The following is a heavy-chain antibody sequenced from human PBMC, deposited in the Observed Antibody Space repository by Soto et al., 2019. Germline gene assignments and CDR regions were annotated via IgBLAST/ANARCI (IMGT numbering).Heavy chain of an antibody. CDR2: IYWNADK. Sequence: QITLRDSGPTLVRPTQPLTLTCTFSGFSLTTRGVGVGWIRQPPGKALEWLAFIYWNADKRYTSSLNNRLTITEESSENQVVLELTDMDPVDTATYYCVHRMLAGRQIAFWGRGTLVTVSS. CDR3: VHRMLAGRQIAF. V-gene: IGHV2-5*01. D-gene: IGHD3-10*02. CDR1: GFSLTTRGVG. J-gene: IGHJ4*02.